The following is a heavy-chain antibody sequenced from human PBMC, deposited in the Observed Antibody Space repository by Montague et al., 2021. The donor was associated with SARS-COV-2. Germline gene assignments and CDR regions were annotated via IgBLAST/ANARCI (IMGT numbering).Heavy chain of an antibody. D-gene: IGHD3-10*01. CDR1: GGSFSGYY. CDR3: AGGRRILLGLGELFPGGDYYGMDF. CDR2: INHSGST. Sequence: SETLSLTCAVYGGSFSGYYWSWIRQPPGKGLEWIGEINHSGSTNYNPSLKSRVTISVDTSKNQISLKLSSVTAADTAVYYCAGGRRILLGLGELFPGGDYYGMDFWGQGTTVTVSS. J-gene: IGHJ6*02. V-gene: IGHV4-34*01.